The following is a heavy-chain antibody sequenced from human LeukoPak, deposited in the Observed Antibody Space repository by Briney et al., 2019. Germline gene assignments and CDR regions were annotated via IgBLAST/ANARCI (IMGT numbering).Heavy chain of an antibody. D-gene: IGHD2-15*01. J-gene: IGHJ4*02. CDR3: ARPLAVHNALFDF. CDR2: IYYTGSI. V-gene: IGHV4-39*01. Sequence: MSSETLSLTCTVSGVSISSIHSYWGWIRQTPGKGLEWIGSIYYTGSIYYNPSLSSRVTISVDTSRNQFSLRLTSMTAADTAMYYCARPLAVHNALFDFWGQGTLVTVSS. CDR1: GVSISSIHSY.